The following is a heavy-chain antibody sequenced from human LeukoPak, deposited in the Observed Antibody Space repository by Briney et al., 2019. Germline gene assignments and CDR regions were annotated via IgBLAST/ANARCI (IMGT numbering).Heavy chain of an antibody. CDR2: INPNSGGT. V-gene: IGHV1-2*02. J-gene: IGHJ4*02. CDR3: AREIIVGATTSVDY. D-gene: IGHD1-26*01. Sequence: ASVKVSCKASGYTFTGYYMHWVRQAPEQGLEWMGWINPNSGGTNYAQKFQGRVTMTRDTSISTAYMELSRLRSDDTAVYYCAREIIVGATTSVDYWGQGTLVTVSS. CDR1: GYTFTGYY.